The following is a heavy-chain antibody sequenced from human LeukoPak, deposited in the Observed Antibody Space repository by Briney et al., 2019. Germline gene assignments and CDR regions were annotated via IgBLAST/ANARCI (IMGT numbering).Heavy chain of an antibody. CDR3: GRETPGSRVFDS. D-gene: IGHD1-14*01. J-gene: IGHJ4*02. V-gene: IGHV3-23*01. CDR2: MRGSGGYT. Sequence: GGTLTLSCALSGFTFSSYGMMCVRHARGKALEWFSGMRGSGGYTYYADSVKGRFTVSRDKAKDTLYLKMNSLRADDTAVYYCGRETPGSRVFDSWGQGTLVPVSS. CDR1: GFTFSSYG.